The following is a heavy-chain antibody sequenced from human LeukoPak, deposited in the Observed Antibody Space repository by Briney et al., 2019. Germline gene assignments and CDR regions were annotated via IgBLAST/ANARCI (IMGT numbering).Heavy chain of an antibody. D-gene: IGHD2-15*01. CDR3: ARGYCSGGSCYPIFAFDI. CDR1: GFTFSSYE. CDR2: ISSSGSTI. J-gene: IGHJ3*02. Sequence: GGSLRLSCAASGFTFSSYETNWVRQAPGKGLEWVSYISSSGSTIYYADSVKGRFTISRDNAKNSLYLQMNSLRAEDTAVYYCARGYCSGGSCYPIFAFDIWGQGTMVTVSS. V-gene: IGHV3-48*03.